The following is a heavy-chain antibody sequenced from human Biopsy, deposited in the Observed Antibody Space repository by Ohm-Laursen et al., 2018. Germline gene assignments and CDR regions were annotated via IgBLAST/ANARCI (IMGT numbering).Heavy chain of an antibody. V-gene: IGHV3-53*01. J-gene: IGHJ5*02. D-gene: IGHD3-22*01. CDR1: GFVVSGTQ. CDR3: AVEYYDSSGYYNPKWFNP. Sequence: SLRLSCAASGFVVSGTQMSWVRQAPRKGLEWVSVIYSGDSTYYADSVKGRFTISRDNAQNSLYLQMNSLRAEDTAFYYCAVEYYDSSGYYNPKWFNPWGQGTLVTVSS. CDR2: IYSGDST.